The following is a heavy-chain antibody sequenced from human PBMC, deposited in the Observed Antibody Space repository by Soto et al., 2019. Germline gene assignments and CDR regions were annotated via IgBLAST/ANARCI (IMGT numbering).Heavy chain of an antibody. V-gene: IGHV3-64*04. D-gene: IGHD3-22*01. CDR1: GFTFSNYA. J-gene: IGHJ4*02. Sequence: HPGGSLRLSCSASGFTFSNYAIHWVRQAPGKGLEYVSAISGNGDITYYADSVKGRFTISRDNSKNTLYLQMNSLRAEDTAVYYCARDYDSSGYPRYYFDYWGQGTLVTVSS. CDR2: ISGNGDIT. CDR3: ARDYDSSGYPRYYFDY.